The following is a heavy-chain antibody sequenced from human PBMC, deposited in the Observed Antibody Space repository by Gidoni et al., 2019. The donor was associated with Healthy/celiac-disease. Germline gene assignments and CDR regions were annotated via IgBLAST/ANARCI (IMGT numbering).Heavy chain of an antibody. D-gene: IGHD5-12*01. CDR3: ATGEYGGYHGY. CDR1: GYTFTALS. J-gene: IGHJ4*02. CDR2: LDPEDGET. V-gene: IGHV1-24*01. Sequence: VQLVQSGAGVSKPGASVRVTCKVSGYTFTALSMNWVRQAPGKGLEWMGGLDPEDGETIYAQKFQGRVTRTEDTSTDTAYMELSSLRSEDTAVYYCATGEYGGYHGYWGQGTLVTVSS.